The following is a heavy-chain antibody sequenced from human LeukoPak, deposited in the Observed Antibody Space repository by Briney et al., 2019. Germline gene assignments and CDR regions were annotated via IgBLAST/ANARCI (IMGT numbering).Heavy chain of an antibody. CDR1: GGSFSGYY. D-gene: IGHD6-6*01. Sequence: SETLSLTCAVYGGSFSGYYWSWIRQPPGKGLEWIGEINHSGSTNYNPSLKSRVTISVDTSKNQFSLKLSPVTAADTAVYYCARVGMVSGIAARDYYYYYMDVWGKGTTVTVSS. CDR3: ARVGMVSGIAARDYYYYYMDV. J-gene: IGHJ6*03. V-gene: IGHV4-34*01. CDR2: INHSGST.